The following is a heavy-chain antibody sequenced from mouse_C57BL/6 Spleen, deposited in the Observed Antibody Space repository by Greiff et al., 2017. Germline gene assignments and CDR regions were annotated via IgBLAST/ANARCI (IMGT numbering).Heavy chain of an antibody. Sequence: EVQLVESGPGLVKPSQSLSLTCSVTGYSITSGYYWNWIRQFPGNKLEWLGYISYDGSNNYNPSLKNRISITRDKYKNQFFLKLNSVTTEDTATYYCAVVAYYFDYWGQGTTLTVSS. CDR3: AVVAYYFDY. CDR1: GYSITSGYY. J-gene: IGHJ2*01. V-gene: IGHV3-6*01. CDR2: ISYDGSN. D-gene: IGHD1-1*01.